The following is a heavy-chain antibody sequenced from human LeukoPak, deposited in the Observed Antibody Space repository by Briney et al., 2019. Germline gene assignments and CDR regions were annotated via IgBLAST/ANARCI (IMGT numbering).Heavy chain of an antibody. CDR2: VNQGGTEK. CDR3: AREHYFYYMDG. Sequence: PGGSLRLSCAASGFIFSSQWMSWVRQAPGKGLEWVAIVNQGGTEKYYVDSVKGRFTISRDNAKNSLYLQMNSLRAEDTAIYYCAREHYFYYMDGWGKGTTVTVSS. CDR1: GFIFSSQW. J-gene: IGHJ6*03. V-gene: IGHV3-7*01.